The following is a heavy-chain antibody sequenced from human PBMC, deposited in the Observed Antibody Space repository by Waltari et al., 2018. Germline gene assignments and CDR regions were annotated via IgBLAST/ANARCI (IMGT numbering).Heavy chain of an antibody. D-gene: IGHD6-13*01. Sequence: EVQLVESGGGLVQPGGSLRLSCAASGFTFSSSWMSWVRQAPGKVLEWVTNRKQDGSEKDDVDSVKGRFTISRDYAKNSLYLQMNSLRAEDTAVYYCARDAEQLVRKPYYYGMDVWGQGTTVTVSS. CDR1: GFTFSSSW. V-gene: IGHV3-7*01. J-gene: IGHJ6*02. CDR2: RKQDGSEK. CDR3: ARDAEQLVRKPYYYGMDV.